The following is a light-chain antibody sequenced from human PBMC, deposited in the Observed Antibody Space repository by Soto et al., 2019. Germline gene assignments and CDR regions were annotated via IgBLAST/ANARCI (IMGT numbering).Light chain of an antibody. CDR2: DIN. V-gene: IGLV7-46*01. J-gene: IGLJ7*01. CDR1: TGTVHSGHY. Sequence: QAVVTQEPSLTVSPGGTFTLTCGSRTGTVHSGHYPSWFQVKPGQAPRTLLYDINNKHSWTPARFSGSLLRGKAALALSGAQPEDEADYSCLLSYSGPSIFGRGTQLTLL. CDR3: LLSYSGPSI.